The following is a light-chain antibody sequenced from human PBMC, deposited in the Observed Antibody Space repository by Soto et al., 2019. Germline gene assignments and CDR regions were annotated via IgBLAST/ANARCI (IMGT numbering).Light chain of an antibody. CDR2: DAS. CDR3: QQYNSYSWK. V-gene: IGKV1-5*01. CDR1: QSISSW. J-gene: IGKJ1*01. Sequence: DIQMTQSPSTLSASVGDRVTITCRASQSISSWLAWYQQKPGKAPKLLIYDASSLESGVASRFSGSGSGTEFTLTVSSLKPDDFATYYCQQYNSYSWKFGQGTKVEIK.